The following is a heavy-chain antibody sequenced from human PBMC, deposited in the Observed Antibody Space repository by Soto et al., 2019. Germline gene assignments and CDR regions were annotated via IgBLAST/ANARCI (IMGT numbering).Heavy chain of an antibody. CDR2: IYYSGRT. V-gene: IGHV4-59*01. Sequence: QVQLQESGPRLVKPSETLSLTCTVSGDSISSYYWTLIRQPPGKGLEYIGYIYYSGRTYYNPSLKSRVTISVDASKNQFSLKLSSVTAADTAVYYCARGHLGITTTGTWYDFDYWGQGTLVTVSS. CDR3: ARGHLGITTTGTWYDFDY. D-gene: IGHD2-15*01. CDR1: GDSISSYY. J-gene: IGHJ4*02.